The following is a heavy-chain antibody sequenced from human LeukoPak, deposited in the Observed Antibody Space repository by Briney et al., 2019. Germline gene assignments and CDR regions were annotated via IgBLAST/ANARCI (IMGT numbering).Heavy chain of an antibody. CDR2: ISYDGSNK. CDR1: GFTFSSYA. J-gene: IGHJ6*02. V-gene: IGHV3-30-3*01. Sequence: PGGSLRLSCAASGFTFSSYAMHWVRQAPGKGLEWVAVISYDGSNKYYADSVKGRLTISRDNSKNTLYLQMNSLRAEDTAVYYCARRELLYYYYYGMDVWGQGTTVTVSS. D-gene: IGHD1-26*01. CDR3: ARRELLYYYYYGMDV.